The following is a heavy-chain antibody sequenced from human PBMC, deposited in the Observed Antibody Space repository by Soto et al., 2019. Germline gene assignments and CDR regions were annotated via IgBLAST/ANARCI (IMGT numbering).Heavy chain of an antibody. CDR1: GGSISSYY. J-gene: IGHJ4*02. Sequence: PSETLSLTCTVSGGSISSYYWSWIRQPPGKGLEWIGYIYYSGSTNYNPSLKSRVTISVDTSKNQFSLKLSSVTAADTAVYYCARGYYDFWSGYYTGRFDYWGQGTLVTVSS. CDR3: ARGYYDFWSGYYTGRFDY. V-gene: IGHV4-59*01. CDR2: IYYSGST. D-gene: IGHD3-3*01.